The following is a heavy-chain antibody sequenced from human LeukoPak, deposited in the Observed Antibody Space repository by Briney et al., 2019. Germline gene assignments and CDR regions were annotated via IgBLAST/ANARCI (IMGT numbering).Heavy chain of an antibody. V-gene: IGHV3-20*04. D-gene: IGHD2-8*01. J-gene: IGHJ4*02. CDR3: AREGIYCVNGVCYLDS. CDR1: GFKFDDYG. Sequence: GGSLRLSCAASGFKFDDYGMSWVRQAPGKGLEWVSGISWNGGNTGYADSVKGRFTISRDNAKNSLFLQVNSLRADDTAFNYCAREGIYCVNGVCYLDSWGQGTLVTLSS. CDR2: ISWNGGNT.